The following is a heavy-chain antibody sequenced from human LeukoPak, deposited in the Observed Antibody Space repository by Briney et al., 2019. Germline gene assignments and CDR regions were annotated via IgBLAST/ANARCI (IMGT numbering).Heavy chain of an antibody. CDR2: INPNSGGT. CDR3: ARGLSPYDSSGYNIYYFDY. Sequence: ASVKVSCKASGYTFTGYYMHWVRQAPGQGLEWMGWINPNSGGTNYAQKFQGRVTMTRDTSISTAYMELSRLRSDDTAVYYCARGLSPYDSSGYNIYYFDYWGQGTLVTVSS. J-gene: IGHJ4*02. V-gene: IGHV1-2*02. CDR1: GYTFTGYY. D-gene: IGHD3-22*01.